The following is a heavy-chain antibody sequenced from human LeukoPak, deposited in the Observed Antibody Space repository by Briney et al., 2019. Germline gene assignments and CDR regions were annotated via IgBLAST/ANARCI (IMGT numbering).Heavy chain of an antibody. CDR1: GFTFSRYG. J-gene: IGHJ4*02. D-gene: IGHD7-27*01. Sequence: PGGSLRLSCGASGFTFSRYGMHWVRQAPGKGLEWVTYIRKDGSDKYYADSVKGRFTISRDSSKNMVYLQMTSLRAEDTAFYYCAKDSNWAFDYWGQGTLVSVSS. CDR2: IRKDGSDK. CDR3: AKDSNWAFDY. V-gene: IGHV3-30*02.